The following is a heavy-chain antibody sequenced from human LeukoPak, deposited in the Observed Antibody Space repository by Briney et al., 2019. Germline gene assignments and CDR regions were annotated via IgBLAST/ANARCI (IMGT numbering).Heavy chain of an antibody. CDR2: ITGSGSTT. V-gene: IGHV3-23*01. J-gene: IGHJ3*01. CDR3: GIDPNGDYIGAFDF. Sequence: GGSLRLSCVAAGLAFRNYAMTWVRQAPGKGLGWVSSITGSGSTTRYADSVKGRFTISRDNSVDTLYLQVNSLSAEDTAVYYCGIDPNGDYIGAFDFWGQGTKVTASS. CDR1: GLAFRNYA. D-gene: IGHD4-17*01.